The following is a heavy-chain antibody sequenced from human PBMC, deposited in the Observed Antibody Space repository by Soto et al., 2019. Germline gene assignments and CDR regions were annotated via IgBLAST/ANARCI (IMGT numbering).Heavy chain of an antibody. Sequence: VGSLRLSCAASGFTFSSYSMNWVRQAPGKGLEWVSSISSSSSYIYYADSVKGRFTISRDNAKNSLYLQMNSLRAEDTAVYYCARDFGSHMDVWGQGTTVTVSS. J-gene: IGHJ6*02. CDR2: ISSSSSYI. CDR1: GFTFSSYS. D-gene: IGHD3-10*01. V-gene: IGHV3-21*01. CDR3: ARDFGSHMDV.